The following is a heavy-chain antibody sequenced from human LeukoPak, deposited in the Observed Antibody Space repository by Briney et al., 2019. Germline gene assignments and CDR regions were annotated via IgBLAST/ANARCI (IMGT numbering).Heavy chain of an antibody. CDR2: ISGSGGST. V-gene: IGHV3-23*01. Sequence: GVSLRLSCAASGFTFSSYAMSWVRQAPGKGLEWVSAISGSGGSTYYADSVKGRFTISRGNSKNTLYLQMNSLRAEDTAVYYCAKDMGSGMDVWGQGTTVTVSS. CDR1: GFTFSSYA. CDR3: AKDMGSGMDV. D-gene: IGHD3-10*01. J-gene: IGHJ6*02.